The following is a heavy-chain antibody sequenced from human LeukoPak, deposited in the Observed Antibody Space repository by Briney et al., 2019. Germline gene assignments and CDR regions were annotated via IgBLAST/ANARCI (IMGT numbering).Heavy chain of an antibody. D-gene: IGHD4-17*01. CDR2: ISAYNGNT. CDR3: AREDYGDYVGFY. Sequence: ASVKLSCTASGYTFTSYGISWVRQAPGQGLEWMGWISAYNGNTNYAETLQGRVTMTTDTSTSTAYMELRSLRSDDTAVYYCAREDYGDYVGFYWGQGTLVTVSS. J-gene: IGHJ4*02. CDR1: GYTFTSYG. V-gene: IGHV1-18*04.